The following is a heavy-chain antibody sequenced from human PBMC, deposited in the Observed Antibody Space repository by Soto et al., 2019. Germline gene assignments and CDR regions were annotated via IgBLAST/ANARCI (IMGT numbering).Heavy chain of an antibody. J-gene: IGHJ4*02. Sequence: PGGSLRLSCSASGFTFSSYAMHWVRQAPGKGLEYVSAISSNGGSTYYADSVKGRFTISRDNSKNTLYLQMSSLRAEDTAVYYCVKDLEEWELTFDYWGQGTLVTVSS. V-gene: IGHV3-64D*06. D-gene: IGHD1-26*01. CDR1: GFTFSSYA. CDR2: ISSNGGST. CDR3: VKDLEEWELTFDY.